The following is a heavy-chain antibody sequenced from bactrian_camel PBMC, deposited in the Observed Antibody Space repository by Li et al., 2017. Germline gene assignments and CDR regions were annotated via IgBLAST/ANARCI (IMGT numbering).Heavy chain of an antibody. D-gene: IGHD2*01. Sequence: HVQLVESGGGLVQPGGSLRLSCAASGFSASRRYCMAWFRQPPGKGREGVAQVTTDGRTSYGDSVKGRFTISRDNAKNSVYLQMNRLKPEDTAMYYCAADRWAYSCFSGAEYLGRGAQVTVS. V-gene: IGHV3S1*01. CDR2: VTTDGRT. J-gene: IGHJ4*01. CDR1: GFSASRRYC. CDR3: AADRWAYSCFSGAEY.